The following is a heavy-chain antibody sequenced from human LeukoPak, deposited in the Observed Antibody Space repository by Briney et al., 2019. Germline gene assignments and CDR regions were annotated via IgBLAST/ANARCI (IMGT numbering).Heavy chain of an antibody. CDR1: GYTFTSYD. CDR2: MNPNSGNT. CDR3: ARGYCSGGSCRKFDY. J-gene: IGHJ4*02. Sequence: ASVKVSCKASGYTFTSYDINWVRQATGQGLEWMGWMNPNSGNTGYAQKFQGRVTMTTDTSTSTAYMELRSLRSDDTAVYYCARGYCSGGSCRKFDYWGQGTLVTVSS. V-gene: IGHV1-8*01. D-gene: IGHD2-15*01.